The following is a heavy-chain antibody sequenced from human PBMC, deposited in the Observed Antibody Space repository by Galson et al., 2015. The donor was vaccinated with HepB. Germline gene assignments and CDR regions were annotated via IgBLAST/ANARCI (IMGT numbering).Heavy chain of an antibody. CDR2: SYYTGST. CDR3: ARRNPYYSGSGSYYNRGYYFDY. J-gene: IGHJ4*02. Sequence: ETLSLTCTVSGGSISSSSYYWGWIRQPPGKRLEYIGNSYYTGSTYYSPSLKSRVTISVDTSKNQFSLKLSSVTAADTAVYYCARRNPYYSGSGSYYNRGYYFDYWGQGTLVTVSS. V-gene: IGHV4-39*01. D-gene: IGHD3-10*01. CDR1: GGSISSSSYY.